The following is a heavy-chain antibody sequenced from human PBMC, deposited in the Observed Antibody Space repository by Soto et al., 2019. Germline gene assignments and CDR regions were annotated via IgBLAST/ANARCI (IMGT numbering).Heavy chain of an antibody. V-gene: IGHV3-7*03. J-gene: IGHJ4*02. CDR2: IKQDGSEK. CDR1: GFTFSNYG. Sequence: PGGSLRLSCAASGFTFSNYGMSWVRQAPGKGLEWVANIKQDGSEKYYVDSVKGRFTISRDNAKNSLYLQMNSLRAEDTAVYYCARDFKYRGQAPLGTVYS. CDR3: ARDFKY.